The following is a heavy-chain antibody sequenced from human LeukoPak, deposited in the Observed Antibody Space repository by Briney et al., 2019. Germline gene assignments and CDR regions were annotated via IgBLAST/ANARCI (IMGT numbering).Heavy chain of an antibody. CDR2: ISAYNGNT. CDR3: ARGALDSVVVVAALEASDAFDF. CDR1: GYAFTSYG. D-gene: IGHD2-15*01. V-gene: IGHV1-18*01. J-gene: IGHJ3*01. Sequence: ASVKVSCKASGYAFTSYGISWLRQAPGQGLEWMGWISAYNGNTNYAQKLQGRVTMTTDTSTSTAYMELRSLRSDDTAVYYCARGALDSVVVVAALEASDAFDFWGEGTMVTVSS.